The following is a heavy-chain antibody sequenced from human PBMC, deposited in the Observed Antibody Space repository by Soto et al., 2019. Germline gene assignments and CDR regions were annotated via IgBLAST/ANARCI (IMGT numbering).Heavy chain of an antibody. V-gene: IGHV1-8*01. CDR2: MNTHTDNT. Sequence: ASVKVSCKASGYTFTTYDINWVRQAAGQGLGWMGWMNTHTDNTGYAQKFQGRVTMTRNTSISTAYMELSSLKSDDTAIYFCVRGQLGGYFDYWGQGTLVTVSS. CDR3: VRGQLGGYFDY. D-gene: IGHD2-15*01. J-gene: IGHJ4*02. CDR1: GYTFTTYD.